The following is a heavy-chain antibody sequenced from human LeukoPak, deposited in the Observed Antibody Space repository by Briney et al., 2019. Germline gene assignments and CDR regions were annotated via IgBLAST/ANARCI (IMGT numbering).Heavy chain of an antibody. Sequence: PGGSLRLSCAASGFTVSNNYMNWVRQAPGKGLEWVSYISSSSSTIYYADSVKGRFTISRDNAKNSLYLQMNSLRDEDTAVYYCARGLPPGSSSFYDWGQGTLVTVSS. D-gene: IGHD6-6*01. CDR1: GFTVSNNY. V-gene: IGHV3-48*02. J-gene: IGHJ4*02. CDR3: ARGLPPGSSSFYD. CDR2: ISSSSSTI.